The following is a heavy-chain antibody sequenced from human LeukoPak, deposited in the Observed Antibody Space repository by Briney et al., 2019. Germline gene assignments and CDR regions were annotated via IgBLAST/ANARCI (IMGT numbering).Heavy chain of an antibody. Sequence: SETLSLTYTVSGGSISSYYWSWIRQPPGKGLEWIGYIYYSGGTNYNPSLKSRVNISVDTSKNQFSLKLSSVTAANTAVYYCARPLYYDSSGSALGGFDPWGQGTLVTVSS. D-gene: IGHD3-22*01. CDR2: IYYSGGT. J-gene: IGHJ5*02. CDR1: GGSISSYY. CDR3: ARPLYYDSSGSALGGFDP. V-gene: IGHV4-59*08.